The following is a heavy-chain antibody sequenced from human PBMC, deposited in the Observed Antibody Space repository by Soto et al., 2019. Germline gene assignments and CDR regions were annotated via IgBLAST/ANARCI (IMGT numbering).Heavy chain of an antibody. CDR1: GYTNACSS. V-gene: IGHV1-18*01. CDR2: ISAYNVNT. J-gene: IGHJ4*02. Sequence: KASGYTNACSSLWSVRQAAGQGLEWMGWISAYNVNTNYAQKLQGRVTMTTDTSTSTAYMELRSLRSVYTAVYYFAREEPLFAYRVQGSLVIGFS. CDR3: AREEPLFAY.